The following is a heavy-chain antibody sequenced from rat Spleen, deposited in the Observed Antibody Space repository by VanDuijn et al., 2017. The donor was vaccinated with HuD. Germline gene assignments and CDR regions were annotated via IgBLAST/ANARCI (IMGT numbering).Heavy chain of an antibody. J-gene: IGHJ3*01. Sequence: EVQLVESGGGLVQPGRSMKLSCAASGRSFSNYDMAWVRQAPTKGLEWVASISYDGTATYYRDSVKGRFTLSRDNAKSTLYLQMGSLRSEDTATYYCTTSPAYATSPFAYLGRGALVTASS. CDR2: ISYDGTAT. CDR1: GRSFSNYD. CDR3: TTSPAYATSPFAY. D-gene: IGHD1-6*01. V-gene: IGHV5-20*01.